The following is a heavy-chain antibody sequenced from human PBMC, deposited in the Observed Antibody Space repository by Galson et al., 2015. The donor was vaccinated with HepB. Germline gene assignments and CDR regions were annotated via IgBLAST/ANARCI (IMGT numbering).Heavy chain of an antibody. D-gene: IGHD4-17*01. CDR2: ISRRSQSI. Sequence: SLRLSCAASGFSFRDYYMSWIRQAPGKGLEWLSYISRRSQSIYYADSVKGRFTISRDNAKDSLFLQMNSLRPDDTAVYYCARDGDYYYGMDVWGQGTTVIVSS. CDR3: ARDGDYYYGMDV. J-gene: IGHJ6*02. CDR1: GFSFRDYY. V-gene: IGHV3-11*01.